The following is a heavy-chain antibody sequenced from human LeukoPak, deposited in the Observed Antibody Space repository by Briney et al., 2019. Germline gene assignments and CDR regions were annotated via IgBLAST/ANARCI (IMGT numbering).Heavy chain of an antibody. CDR3: ARTENYIPEDCFDP. Sequence: SETLSLTCSVSGGSIGSSSYCWGWIRQPPGKGLEWIGTICSSGSTFYNPSLKSRVTLSVDTSKNQFSLKLSSVTAADTAVYYCARTENYIPEDCFDPWGQGTLVTVSS. V-gene: IGHV4-39*01. D-gene: IGHD5-24*01. CDR2: ICSSGST. CDR1: GGSIGSSSYC. J-gene: IGHJ5*02.